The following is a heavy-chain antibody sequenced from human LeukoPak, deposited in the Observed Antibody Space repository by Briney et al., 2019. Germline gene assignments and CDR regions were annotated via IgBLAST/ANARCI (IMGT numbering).Heavy chain of an antibody. CDR1: GFTFDDYA. CDR2: ISWNSGSI. J-gene: IGHJ4*02. Sequence: GGSLRLSCAASGFTFDDYAMHWVRQAPGKGLEWVSGISWNSGSIGYADSVKGRFTISRDNAKNSLYLQMNSLRAEDTALYYCAKGPRITMIVVEYYFDYWGQGTLVTVSS. V-gene: IGHV3-9*01. CDR3: AKGPRITMIVVEYYFDY. D-gene: IGHD3-22*01.